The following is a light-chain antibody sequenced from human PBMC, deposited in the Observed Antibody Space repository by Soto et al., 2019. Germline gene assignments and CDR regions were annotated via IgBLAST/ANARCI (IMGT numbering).Light chain of an antibody. J-gene: IGKJ2*01. CDR1: QSVLYSSNNKNY. Sequence: DSVMTQSPDSLAVSLGERATINCKSSQSVLYSSNNKNYLAWYQQKAGQPPNLIIYWASTRKSGVPDRFSGSGSGTDFTLTISSLQPEDFATYYCQQANSFPHTFGQGTKLEIK. CDR3: QQANSFPHT. CDR2: WAS. V-gene: IGKV4-1*01.